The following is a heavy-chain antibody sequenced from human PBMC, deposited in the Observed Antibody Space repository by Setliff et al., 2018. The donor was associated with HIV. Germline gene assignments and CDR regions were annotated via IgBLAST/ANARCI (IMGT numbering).Heavy chain of an antibody. CDR1: GYTFSSHG. CDR2: INTNTGNP. Sequence: ASVKVSCKASGYTFSSHGIDWVRQAPGQGPEWMGWINTNTGNPTYAQGFTGRFVFSLDTSVSTAYLQISSLKAEDTAVYYCARNYYDVWSLSFGGWFDPWGQGTQVTVSS. V-gene: IGHV7-4-1*02. J-gene: IGHJ5*02. CDR3: ARNYYDVWSLSFGGWFDP. D-gene: IGHD3-3*01.